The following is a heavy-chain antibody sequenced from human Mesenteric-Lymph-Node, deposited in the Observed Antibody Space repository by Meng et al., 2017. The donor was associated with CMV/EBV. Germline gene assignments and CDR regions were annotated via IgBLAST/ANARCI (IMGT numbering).Heavy chain of an antibody. V-gene: IGHV3-9*01. Sequence: SLKISCVASGFTFDDYSMHWVRQAPGKGLEWVSGISGNAASIGHADSVRGRFTISRDNAKKSLYLQMNSLRPEDTAFYYCAKAPRAYSTSFFRDWGQGTLVTVSS. CDR2: ISGNAASI. J-gene: IGHJ4*02. CDR3: AKAPRAYSTSFFRD. CDR1: GFTFDDYS. D-gene: IGHD6-6*01.